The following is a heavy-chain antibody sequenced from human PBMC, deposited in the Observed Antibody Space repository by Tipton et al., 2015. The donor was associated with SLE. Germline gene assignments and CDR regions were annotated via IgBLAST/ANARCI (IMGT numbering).Heavy chain of an antibody. CDR1: GYTFTGYY. D-gene: IGHD2-2*02. V-gene: IGHV1-46*01. CDR3: ARDGGYCSSTSCYTGGYFDY. CDR2: INPSGGST. J-gene: IGHJ4*02. Sequence: QSGAEVKKPGASVKVSCKASGYTFTGYYMHWVRQAPGQGLEWMGIINPSGGSTSYAQKFQGRVTMTRDTSTSTVYMELSSLRSEDTAVYYCARDGGYCSSTSCYTGGYFDYWGQGTLVTVSS.